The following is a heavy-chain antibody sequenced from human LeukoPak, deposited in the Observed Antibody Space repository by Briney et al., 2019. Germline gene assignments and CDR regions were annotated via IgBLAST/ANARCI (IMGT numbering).Heavy chain of an antibody. CDR2: IYTSGST. J-gene: IGHJ5*02. Sequence: SQTLSLTCTVSGGSISSGSYYWSWIRQPAGKGLEWIGRIYTSGSTNYHPSLKSRVPISVDTYKNQFSLKLSSVTAADTAVYYCARDRIAVAGTRGYNWFDPWGQGTLVTVSS. CDR1: GGSISSGSYY. D-gene: IGHD6-19*01. V-gene: IGHV4-61*02. CDR3: ARDRIAVAGTRGYNWFDP.